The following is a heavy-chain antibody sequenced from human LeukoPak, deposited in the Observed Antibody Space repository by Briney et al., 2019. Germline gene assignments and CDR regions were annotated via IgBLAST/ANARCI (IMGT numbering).Heavy chain of an antibody. CDR2: ISSSSTYK. V-gene: IGHV3-21*01. J-gene: IGHJ4*02. D-gene: IGHD2-15*01. Sequence: GGSLRLSCAASGFMFNSYVMTWVRQAPGKGLEWVSSISSSSTYKNYADSVRGRFTISRDNAKDLLYLQMNSLRAEDTAVYYCTRAFEGYCSSGRCPDFDYWGQGALVTVSS. CDR3: TRAFEGYCSSGRCPDFDY. CDR1: GFMFNSYV.